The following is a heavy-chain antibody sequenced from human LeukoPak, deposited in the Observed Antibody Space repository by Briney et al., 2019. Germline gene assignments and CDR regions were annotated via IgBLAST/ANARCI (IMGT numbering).Heavy chain of an antibody. Sequence: SQTLSLTCTVSGGSISSGSYYWSWIRQPAGKGLEWIGRIYTSGSTNYNPSLKSRVTMSVDTSKNQFSLKLSSVTAADTAVYYCARIRFLEWSLDYWGQGTLVTVSS. J-gene: IGHJ4*02. V-gene: IGHV4-61*02. D-gene: IGHD3-3*01. CDR2: IYTSGST. CDR1: GGSISSGSYY. CDR3: ARIRFLEWSLDY.